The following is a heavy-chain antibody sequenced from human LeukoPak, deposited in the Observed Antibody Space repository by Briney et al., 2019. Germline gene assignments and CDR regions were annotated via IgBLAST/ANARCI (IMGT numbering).Heavy chain of an antibody. Sequence: ASVKVSCKASGYTFTSYAMHWVRQAPGQRLEWMGWINAGNGNTKYSQKLQGRVTMTTDTSTSTAYMELRSLRSDDTAVYYCARDMGSDAFDIWGQGTMVTVSS. D-gene: IGHD3-10*01. CDR3: ARDMGSDAFDI. CDR1: GYTFTSYA. V-gene: IGHV1-3*01. CDR2: INAGNGNT. J-gene: IGHJ3*02.